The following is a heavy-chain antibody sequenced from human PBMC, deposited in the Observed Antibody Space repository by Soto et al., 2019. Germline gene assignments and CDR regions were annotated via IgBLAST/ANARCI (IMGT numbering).Heavy chain of an antibody. D-gene: IGHD3-9*01. CDR3: AKDSGDILTGNPHFDY. CDR1: GFTFSSHA. Sequence: VGSLRLSCAASGFTFSSHAMSWVRQAPGKGLEWVSAISGSGGSTYYADSVKGRFTISRDNSKNTLYLQMNSLRAEDTAVYYCAKDSGDILTGNPHFDYWGQGTLVTVSS. J-gene: IGHJ4*02. V-gene: IGHV3-23*01. CDR2: ISGSGGST.